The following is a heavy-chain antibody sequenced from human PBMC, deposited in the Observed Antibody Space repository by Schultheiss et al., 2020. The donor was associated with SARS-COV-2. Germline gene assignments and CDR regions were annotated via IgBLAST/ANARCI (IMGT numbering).Heavy chain of an antibody. V-gene: IGHV4-61*02. CDR2: IYTSGST. CDR3: ARAGTTVTSNWFDP. CDR1: GGSISSGSYY. Sequence: SETLSLTCTVSGGSISSGSYYWSWIRQPAGKGLEWIGRIYTSGSTNYNPSLKSRVTISVDTSKNQFSLKLSSVTAADTAVYYCARAGTTVTSNWFDPWGQGTLGTVSS. J-gene: IGHJ5*02. D-gene: IGHD4-17*01.